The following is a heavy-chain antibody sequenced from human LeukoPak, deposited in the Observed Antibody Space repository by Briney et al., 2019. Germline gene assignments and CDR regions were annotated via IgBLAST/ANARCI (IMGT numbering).Heavy chain of an antibody. J-gene: IGHJ4*02. D-gene: IGHD7-27*01. CDR1: GFTFNNYA. V-gene: IGHV3-23*01. Sequence: PGGSLRLSCAASGFTFNNYAMSWVRLAPGKGLEWVSAISGSGGTTYYADSVKGRFTISRDDSKNTLYLQMNGLRAEDTAVYYCAKDRPTNWGYYFDYWGQGTLVTVSS. CDR2: ISGSGGTT. CDR3: AKDRPTNWGYYFDY.